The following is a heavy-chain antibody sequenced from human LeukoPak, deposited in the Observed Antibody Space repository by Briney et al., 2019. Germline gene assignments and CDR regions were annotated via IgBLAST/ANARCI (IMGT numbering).Heavy chain of an antibody. V-gene: IGHV1-69*13. Sequence: GASVKVSCKASGGTFSSYAISWVRQAPGQGLEWMGGIIPIFGTANYAQKFQGRVTITADESTSTAYMELSSLRSEDTAVYYCARVLGYYDSSGYYSGAFDIWGQGTMVTVSS. CDR2: IIPIFGTA. CDR3: ARVLGYYDSSGYYSGAFDI. CDR1: GGTFSSYA. J-gene: IGHJ3*02. D-gene: IGHD3-22*01.